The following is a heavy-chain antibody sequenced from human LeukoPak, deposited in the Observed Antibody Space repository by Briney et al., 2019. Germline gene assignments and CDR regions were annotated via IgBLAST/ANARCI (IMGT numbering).Heavy chain of an antibody. CDR1: GFTFSSYA. D-gene: IGHD6-19*01. V-gene: IGHV3-23*01. CDR3: AKPDSPKPGWYNYYYGMDV. J-gene: IGHJ6*02. CDR2: ISGSGGST. Sequence: GGSLRLSCAASGFTFSSYAMSWVRQAPGKGLEWVSAISGSGGSTYYADSVKGRFTISRDNPKNTLYLQMNSLRAEDTAVYYCAKPDSPKPGWYNYYYGMDVWGQGTTVTVSS.